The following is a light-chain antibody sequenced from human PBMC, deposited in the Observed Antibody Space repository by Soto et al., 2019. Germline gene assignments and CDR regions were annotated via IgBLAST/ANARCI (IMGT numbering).Light chain of an antibody. V-gene: IGKV3-20*01. J-gene: IGKJ1*01. CDR3: HQFGYSPRT. CDR1: QTVNSDY. Sequence: DIVFTQAAVTLSLSPGETATLYCRASQTVNSDYLAWFQQRPGQAPRLLIFATSRRATDIPDRFSGSGSGTDFTLAIRRLEPEDFAVYYCHQFGYSPRTFGQGTKVDIK. CDR2: ATS.